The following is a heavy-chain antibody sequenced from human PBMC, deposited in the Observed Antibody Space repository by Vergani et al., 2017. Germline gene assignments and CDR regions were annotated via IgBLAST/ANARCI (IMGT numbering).Heavy chain of an antibody. D-gene: IGHD3-22*01. Sequence: EVQLLESGGGLVQPGGSLSLSCAASGFTFSSYAMSWVRQAPGKGLEWVSAISGSGGSTYYADSVKGRFTISRDNSKNTLYLQMNSLRAEDTAVYYWAKDYYYDRSDNYYYGMDVWGQGTTVTVSS. J-gene: IGHJ6*02. CDR1: GFTFSSYA. CDR3: AKDYYYDRSDNYYYGMDV. V-gene: IGHV3-23*01. CDR2: ISGSGGST.